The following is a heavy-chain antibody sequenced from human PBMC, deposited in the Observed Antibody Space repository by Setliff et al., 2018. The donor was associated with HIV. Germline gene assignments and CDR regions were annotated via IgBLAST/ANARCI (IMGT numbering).Heavy chain of an antibody. CDR2: IHYSGAT. J-gene: IGHJ3*02. Sequence: SETLSLTCTVSGGSISSYYWSWIRQPPGKGLEWIGYIHYSGATNYNPSLKSRVTISLDTSRTQFSLRLSSVTAADTAVYYCARHSPNVGVRGDAFDIWGQGTVVTVSS. D-gene: IGHD2-8*01. V-gene: IGHV4-59*08. CDR1: GGSISSYY. CDR3: ARHSPNVGVRGDAFDI.